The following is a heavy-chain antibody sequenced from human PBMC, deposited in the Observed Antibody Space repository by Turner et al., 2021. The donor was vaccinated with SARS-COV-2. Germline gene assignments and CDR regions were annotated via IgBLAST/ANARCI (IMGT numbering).Heavy chain of an antibody. CDR1: GGSFSGYY. CDR3: SRGDDSRESGLL. J-gene: IGHJ4*02. V-gene: IGHV4-34*01. CDR2: IHPSGST. D-gene: IGHD2-21*02. Sequence: QVHLQQWGAGLLKPSSTLSRTCAVYGGSFSGYYWTWIRQPPGKGLEWIGEIHPSGSTYYNPSLKSRVTISQDTSKSQFSLNLSSVTAADAAVYHCSRGDDSRESGLLWGQGTLVTVSS.